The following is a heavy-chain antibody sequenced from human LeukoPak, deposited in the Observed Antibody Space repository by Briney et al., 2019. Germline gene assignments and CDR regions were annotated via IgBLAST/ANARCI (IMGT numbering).Heavy chain of an antibody. D-gene: IGHD4-17*01. J-gene: IGHJ5*02. CDR3: TTSNGDYDDDNWFDP. V-gene: IGHV3-15*01. Sequence: PGGSLRLSCAASGFTFSNAWMSWVRQAPGKGLEWVGRIKSKTDGGTTDYAAPVKGRFTISRDDSKNTLYLQMNSLKTEDTAVYYCTTSNGDYDDDNWFDPWGRGTLVTVSS. CDR2: IKSKTDGGTT. CDR1: GFTFSNAW.